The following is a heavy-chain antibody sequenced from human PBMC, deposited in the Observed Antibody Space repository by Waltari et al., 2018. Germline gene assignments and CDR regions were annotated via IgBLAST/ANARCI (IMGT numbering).Heavy chain of an antibody. CDR1: GFTFSNYA. D-gene: IGHD5-12*01. V-gene: IGHV3-30*10. J-gene: IGHJ4*02. CDR3: ARTGGRDGYNPFDH. CDR2: ISFDGNYK. Sequence: QVQVVESGGGVVQPGRSLRLSCAASGFTFSNYAMHWVRRAPGKGLEWGALISFDGNYKYYTDSVKGRFTISRDNSNNTVDLQINTLRSEDTAVYYCARTGGRDGYNPFDHWGQGTLVTVSS.